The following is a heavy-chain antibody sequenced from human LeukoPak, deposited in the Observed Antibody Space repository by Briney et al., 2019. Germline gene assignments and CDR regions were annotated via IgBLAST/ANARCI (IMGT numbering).Heavy chain of an antibody. CDR1: GFTFSSYS. CDR2: TSSSSGTI. J-gene: IGHJ4*02. D-gene: IGHD5-18*01. V-gene: IGHV3-48*01. Sequence: GGSLRLSCAASGFTFSSYSMNWVRQAPGKGLEWVSYTSSSSGTINYADSVKGRFTISGDNARNSLYLQMNSLRGEDTAVYYCARDHNYAFDYWGQGTLVTVSS. CDR3: ARDHNYAFDY.